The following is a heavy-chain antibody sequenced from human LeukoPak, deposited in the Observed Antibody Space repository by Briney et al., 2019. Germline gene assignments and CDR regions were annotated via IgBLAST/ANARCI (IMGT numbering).Heavy chain of an antibody. J-gene: IGHJ4*02. CDR1: GGTFSSYA. CDR2: IIPIFGTA. CDR3: ARGTYTGYIVFPDY. D-gene: IGHD5/OR15-5a*01. V-gene: IGHV1-69*13. Sequence: ASVKVSCKASGGTFSSYAISWVRQAPGQGLEWMGGIIPIFGTANYAQKFQGRVTITADESTSTAYMELSSLRSEDTAVYYCARGTYTGYIVFPDYWGQGTLVTVSS.